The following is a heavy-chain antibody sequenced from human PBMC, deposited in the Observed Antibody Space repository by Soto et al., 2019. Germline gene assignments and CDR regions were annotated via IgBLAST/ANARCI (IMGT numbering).Heavy chain of an antibody. CDR1: GFTFTSSA. D-gene: IGHD3-22*01. V-gene: IGHV1-58*01. CDR2: IVVGSGNT. J-gene: IGHJ5*02. Sequence: SVKVSCKASGFTFTSSAVPWVRQARGQRLEWIGWIVVGSGNTNYAQKFQERVTITRDMSTSTAYMELSSLRSEDTAVYYCAADLSPHYYDIPWGQGTQVTVSS. CDR3: AADLSPHYYDIP.